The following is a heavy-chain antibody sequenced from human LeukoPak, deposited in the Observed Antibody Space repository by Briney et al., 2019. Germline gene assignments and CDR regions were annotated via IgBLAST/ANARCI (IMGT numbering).Heavy chain of an antibody. CDR2: INPSGGST. D-gene: IGHD1-26*01. Sequence: GASVTVSCKASGYTFTSYYMHWVRQAPGQGLEWMGIINPSGGSTSYAQKFQGRVTMTRDTSTSTVYMELSSLRSEDTAVYYCARVVGATPGHYGMDVWGQGTTVTVSS. CDR3: ARVVGATPGHYGMDV. J-gene: IGHJ6*02. V-gene: IGHV1-46*01. CDR1: GYTFTSYY.